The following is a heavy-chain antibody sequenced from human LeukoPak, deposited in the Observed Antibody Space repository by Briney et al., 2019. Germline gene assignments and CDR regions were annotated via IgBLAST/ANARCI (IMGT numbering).Heavy chain of an antibody. V-gene: IGHV3-48*03. Sequence: GGSLRLSCAASGFTFSSYEMNWVRQAPGKGLEWVSYTSSSGSTIYYADSVKGRFTISRDNTKNSLYLQMNSLRAEDTAVYYCAKAREMATISPLGYWGQGTLVTVSS. CDR3: AKAREMATISPLGY. CDR1: GFTFSSYE. D-gene: IGHD5-24*01. J-gene: IGHJ4*02. CDR2: TSSSGSTI.